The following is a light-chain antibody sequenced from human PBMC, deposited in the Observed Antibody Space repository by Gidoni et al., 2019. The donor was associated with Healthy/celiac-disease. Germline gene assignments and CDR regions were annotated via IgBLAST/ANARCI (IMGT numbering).Light chain of an antibody. Sequence: DSQMTQSPSSLSASVGDRVTILCRAIQSISSYLNWYQQKQGKAPQLLIYVASSLQSGVPSRFSGSGSGTDFTLTISSLQPEDFATYYCQQSYSSPWTFXXXTKVEIK. J-gene: IGKJ1*01. CDR2: VAS. V-gene: IGKV1-39*01. CDR3: QQSYSSPWT. CDR1: QSISSY.